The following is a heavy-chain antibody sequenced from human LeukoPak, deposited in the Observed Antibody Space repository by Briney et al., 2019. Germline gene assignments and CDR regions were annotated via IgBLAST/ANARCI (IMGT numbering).Heavy chain of an antibody. CDR1: GGTFSSYA. D-gene: IGHD6-19*01. CDR3: ARDRGVSGWRHRGFDY. CDR2: IIPIFGTA. V-gene: IGHV1-69*05. Sequence: SVKVSCKASGGTFSSYAISWVRQAPGQGLEWMGRIIPIFGTANYAQKFQGRVTITTDESTSTAYMELSSLRSEDTAGYYCARDRGVSGWRHRGFDYWGQGTLVTVSS. J-gene: IGHJ4*02.